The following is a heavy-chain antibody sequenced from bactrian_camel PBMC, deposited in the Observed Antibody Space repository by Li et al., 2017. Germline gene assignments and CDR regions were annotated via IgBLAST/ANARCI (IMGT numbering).Heavy chain of an antibody. D-gene: IGHD4*01. Sequence: VQLVESGGDLVQPGGSLRLSFAASGFTFSRSVMGWVRQAPGKGLEWISFINAGDSTSYAESVKGRFTISRDNAKNMLYLQLNSLRIEDTAMHFCAKANQGSSLDQGTQVTVS. V-gene: IGHV3S40*01. J-gene: IGHJ6*01. CDR1: GFTFSRSV. CDR3: AKANQGSS. CDR2: INAGDST.